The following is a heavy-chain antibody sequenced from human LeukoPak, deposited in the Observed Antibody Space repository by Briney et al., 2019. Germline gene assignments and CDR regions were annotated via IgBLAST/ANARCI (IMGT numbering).Heavy chain of an antibody. CDR3: ARAAEGVVVVRTSWFDP. Sequence: GGSLRLSCAASGFTFSSYAMHWVRQAPGKGLEWVAVISYDGSNKYYADSVKGRFTISRDNSKNTLYLQMNSLRAEDTAVYYCARAAEGVVVVRTSWFDPWGQGTLVTVSS. V-gene: IGHV3-30*04. CDR1: GFTFSSYA. CDR2: ISYDGSNK. D-gene: IGHD2-15*01. J-gene: IGHJ5*02.